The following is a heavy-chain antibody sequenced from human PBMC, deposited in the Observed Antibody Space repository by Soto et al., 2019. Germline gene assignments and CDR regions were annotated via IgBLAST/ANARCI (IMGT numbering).Heavy chain of an antibody. CDR1: GFTFSSYG. CDR3: AKDFRYYDSSGYRMVPDDY. D-gene: IGHD3-22*01. V-gene: IGHV3-30*18. CDR2: ISYDGSNK. J-gene: IGHJ4*02. Sequence: QVQLVESGGGVVQPGRSLRLSCAASGFTFSSYGMHWVRQAPGKGLEWVAVISYDGSNKYYADSVKGRFTISRDNSKNPLYLQMNSLRAEDTAVYYCAKDFRYYDSSGYRMVPDDYWGQGTLVTVSS.